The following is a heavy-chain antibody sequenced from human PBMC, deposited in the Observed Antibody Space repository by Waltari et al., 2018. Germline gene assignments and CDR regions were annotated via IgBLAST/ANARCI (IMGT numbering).Heavy chain of an antibody. CDR3: ARDTPAPRITGATSVDY. J-gene: IGHJ4*02. CDR1: GYSISSGYY. CDR2: IYPSGIT. Sequence: QVQLQESGPGLVKPSETLSLTCSVSGYSISSGYYWGWIRQPPGTGLKWIGSIYPSGITFYNPSLKSRATIAVDTSKTQFTLKLSSVTAADTAVYYGARDTPAPRITGATSVDYWGQGTLVTVSS. D-gene: IGHD1-1*01. V-gene: IGHV4-38-2*02.